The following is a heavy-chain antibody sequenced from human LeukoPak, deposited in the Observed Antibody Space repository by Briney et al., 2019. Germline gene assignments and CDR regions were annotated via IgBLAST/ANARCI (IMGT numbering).Heavy chain of an antibody. CDR2: IRSSSSYI. Sequence: GGSLRLSCAASGFTFSSYWMSWVRQAPGKGLEWVSSIRSSSSYIYYADSVKGRFTISRDNAKNSLYLQMNSLRAEDTAVYYCARDLAVADPGDFDYWGQGTLVTVSS. CDR3: ARDLAVADPGDFDY. J-gene: IGHJ4*02. CDR1: GFTFSSYW. D-gene: IGHD6-19*01. V-gene: IGHV3-21*01.